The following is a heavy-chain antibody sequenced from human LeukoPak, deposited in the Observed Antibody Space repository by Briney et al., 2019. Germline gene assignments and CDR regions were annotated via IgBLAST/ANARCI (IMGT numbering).Heavy chain of an antibody. V-gene: IGHV4-59*08. CDR1: GGSITNYY. Sequence: PSETLSLTCTVSGGSITNYYWSWIRQPPGKGLEWIGYIHYSGRTYYNPSLKSRVTISVDTSKNQFSLKLSSVTAADTAVYYCARRNDSSGYYEYYFDYWGQGTLVTVSS. CDR3: ARRNDSSGYYEYYFDY. CDR2: IHYSGRT. J-gene: IGHJ4*02. D-gene: IGHD3-22*01.